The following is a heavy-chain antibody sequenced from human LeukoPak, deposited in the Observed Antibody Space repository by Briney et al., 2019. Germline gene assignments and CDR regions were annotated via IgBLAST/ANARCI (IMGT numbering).Heavy chain of an antibody. CDR1: GFTFSSYW. J-gene: IGHJ4*02. D-gene: IGHD2-21*02. CDR2: IKQDGSEK. V-gene: IGHV3-7*01. Sequence: GGSLRLSCAASGFTFSSYWMSWVRQAPGKGREWVANIKQDGSEKYYVDSVKGRLTISRDNAKNSLYLQMHSLRAEDTAVYYCARDDAYCGGDCYPYYFDYWGQGPLVTVSS. CDR3: ARDDAYCGGDCYPYYFDY.